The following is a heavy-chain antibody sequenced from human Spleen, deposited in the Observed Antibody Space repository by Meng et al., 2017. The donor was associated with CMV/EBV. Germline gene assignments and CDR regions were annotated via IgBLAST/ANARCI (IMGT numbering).Heavy chain of an antibody. Sequence: GGSLRLSCAASGFTFDDYAMHWVRQAPGKGLEWVSGISWNSGSIGYADSVKGRFTISRDNAKNSLYLQMNSLRAEDTALYYCAKDSAMVLEAVDYWGQGTLVTVSS. V-gene: IGHV3-9*01. CDR2: ISWNSGSI. CDR3: AKDSAMVLEAVDY. D-gene: IGHD5-18*01. CDR1: GFTFDDYA. J-gene: IGHJ4*02.